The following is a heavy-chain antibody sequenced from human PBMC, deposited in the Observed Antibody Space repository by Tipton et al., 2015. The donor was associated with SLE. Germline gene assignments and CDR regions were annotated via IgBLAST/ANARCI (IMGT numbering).Heavy chain of an antibody. V-gene: IGHV4-38-2*02. CDR3: ARDPSQYSSSADAFDI. Sequence: TLSLTCTVSGYSISSGYYWGWIRQPPGKGLEWIGSIYHSGSTYYNPSLKSRVTISVDTPKNQFSLKLSSVTAADTAVYYCARDPSQYSSSADAFDIWGQGTMVTVSS. D-gene: IGHD6-6*01. CDR2: IYHSGST. J-gene: IGHJ3*02. CDR1: GYSISSGYY.